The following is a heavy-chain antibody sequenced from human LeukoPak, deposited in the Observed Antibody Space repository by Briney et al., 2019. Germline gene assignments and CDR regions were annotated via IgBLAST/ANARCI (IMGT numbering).Heavy chain of an antibody. CDR3: ARGMLPAAMDGPMQQLYSYYYGMDV. D-gene: IGHD2-2*01. V-gene: IGHV4-59*01. J-gene: IGHJ6*02. CDR1: GGSISSYY. Sequence: SETLSLTCTVSGGSISSYYWSWIRQPPGKGLEWIGYIYYSGSTNYNPSLKSRVTISVDTSKNQFSLKLSSVTAADTAVYYCARGMLPAAMDGPMQQLYSYYYGMDVWGQGTTVTVSS. CDR2: IYYSGST.